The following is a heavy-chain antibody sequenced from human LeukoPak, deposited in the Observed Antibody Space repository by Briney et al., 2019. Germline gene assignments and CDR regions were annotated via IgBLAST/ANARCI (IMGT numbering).Heavy chain of an antibody. CDR2: IYYSGST. Sequence: SETLTLTRMVSRGSISSSLWCWLRQPPGKGLEWIGYIYYSGSTNYNPSVKRRVTISVDTSKNQSSLKLSSVTAADTAVYYCARAWYSGIRYYYRNVWGKGTTVTVSS. CDR3: ARAWYSGIRYYYRNV. CDR1: RGSISSSL. D-gene: IGHD2-15*01. V-gene: IGHV4-59*01. J-gene: IGHJ6*03.